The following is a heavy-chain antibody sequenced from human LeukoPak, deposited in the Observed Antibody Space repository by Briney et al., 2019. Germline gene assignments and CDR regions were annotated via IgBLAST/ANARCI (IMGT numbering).Heavy chain of an antibody. D-gene: IGHD3-16*01. V-gene: IGHV3-23*01. Sequence: PGGSLRLSCAASGFTFSSYAMSWVRQAPEKGLEWVSTISGSGGGTYYADSVKGRFTISRDDSKNTLYLQMDSLRAEDTAVYFCASQLGGNVYWGQGTLVTVSS. CDR2: ISGSGGGT. J-gene: IGHJ4*02. CDR3: ASQLGGNVY. CDR1: GFTFSSYA.